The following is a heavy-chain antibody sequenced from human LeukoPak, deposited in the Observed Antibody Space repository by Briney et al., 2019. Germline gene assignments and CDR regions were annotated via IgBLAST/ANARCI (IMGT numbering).Heavy chain of an antibody. J-gene: IGHJ4*02. CDR2: IHYTGGT. CDR1: GGSISNYY. Sequence: PSETLSLTCSVSGGSISNYYWNWIRQPPGKALEWIGCIHYTGGTNYNPSLMSRVTILIDTSKSQFSLKLSSVTAADTAVYYCAGDTRGFDYWGQGTLVTVSS. V-gene: IGHV4-59*01. CDR3: AGDTRGFDY. D-gene: IGHD3-10*01.